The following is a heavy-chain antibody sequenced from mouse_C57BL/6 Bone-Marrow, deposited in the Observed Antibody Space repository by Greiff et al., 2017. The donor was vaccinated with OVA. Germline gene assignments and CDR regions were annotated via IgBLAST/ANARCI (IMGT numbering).Heavy chain of an antibody. CDR1: GFTFSDYG. J-gene: IGHJ4*01. Sequence: EVHLVESGGGLVKPGGSLTLSCAASGFTFSDYGMHWVRQAPEKGLEWVAYISSGSSTIYYADTVTGRFTISRDTAKNTLFLQMTSLRSEDTAMYYCARGDYDGYYAMDDWGQGTSVTVSS. CDR3: ARGDYDGYYAMDD. CDR2: ISSGSSTI. V-gene: IGHV5-17*01. D-gene: IGHD2-4*01.